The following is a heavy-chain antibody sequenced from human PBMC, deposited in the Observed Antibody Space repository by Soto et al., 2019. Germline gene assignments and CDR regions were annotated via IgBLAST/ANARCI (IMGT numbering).Heavy chain of an antibody. CDR1: GFTFSSYS. D-gene: IGHD1-26*01. J-gene: IGHJ3*02. CDR2: ISSSSSYI. CDR3: ARRSGVGATEGDAFDI. V-gene: IGHV3-21*01. Sequence: GGSLRLSCAASGFTFSSYSMNWVRQAPGKGLEWVSSISSSSSYIYHADSVKGRFTISRDNAKNSLYLQLSSLRAEDTAVYYCARRSGVGATEGDAFDILGQGTMVTVSS.